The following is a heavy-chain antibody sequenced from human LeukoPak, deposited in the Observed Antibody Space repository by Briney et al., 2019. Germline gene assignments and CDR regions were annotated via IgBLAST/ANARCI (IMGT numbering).Heavy chain of an antibody. CDR3: ARLVATTGRLYFDY. Sequence: PGGSLRLSCAASGFTVSSNYMGWVRQAPGKGLEYVSVIYSGGNTYYAGSVKGRFTIFRDNSKNTVYLQMNSLRAEDTAVFYCARLVATTGRLYFDYWGQGNLVTVSS. J-gene: IGHJ4*02. V-gene: IGHV3-53*01. CDR1: GFTVSSNY. D-gene: IGHD1-1*01. CDR2: IYSGGNT.